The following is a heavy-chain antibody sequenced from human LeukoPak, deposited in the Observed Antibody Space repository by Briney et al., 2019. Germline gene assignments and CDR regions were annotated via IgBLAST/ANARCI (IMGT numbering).Heavy chain of an antibody. CDR1: GGSFSGYY. CDR3: ARAVWGSYRYSPRKYYYMDV. Sequence: SETLSLTCAVYGGSFSGYYWSWIRQPPGKGLEWIGEINHSGSTNYNPSLKSRVTISVDTSKNQFSLKLSSVTAADTAVYYCARAVWGSYRYSPRKYYYMDVWGKGTTVTISS. CDR2: INHSGST. D-gene: IGHD3-16*02. J-gene: IGHJ6*03. V-gene: IGHV4-34*01.